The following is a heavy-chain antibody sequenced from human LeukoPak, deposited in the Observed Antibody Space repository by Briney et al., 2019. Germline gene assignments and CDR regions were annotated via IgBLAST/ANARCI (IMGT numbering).Heavy chain of an antibody. CDR3: ASHIAAAGPYYFDY. CDR1: GFTVSSNY. D-gene: IGHD6-13*01. CDR2: IYSGGST. V-gene: IGHV3-53*01. Sequence: PGGSLRLSCAASGFTVSSNYMSWVRQAPGKGLEWVSVIYSGGSTYYADSVKGRFTISRDNSKNTLYLQMNSLRAEDTAVYYCASHIAAAGPYYFDYWGQGTLVTVSS. J-gene: IGHJ4*02.